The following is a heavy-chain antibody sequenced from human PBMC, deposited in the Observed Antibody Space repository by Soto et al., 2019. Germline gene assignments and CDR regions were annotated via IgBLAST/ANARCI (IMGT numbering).Heavy chain of an antibody. V-gene: IGHV4-59*01. CDR1: SGSISFYY. CDR2: IYYSRST. J-gene: IGHJ4*02. CDR3: ARGNDYGDYYFDY. D-gene: IGHD4-17*01. Sequence: PSETLSLTCTVSSGSISFYYWSWIRQPPGKGLEWIGYIYYSRSTNYNPSLKSRVTISVDTSKNQFSLKLSSVTAADTAVYYCARGNDYGDYYFDYWGQGTLVTVSS.